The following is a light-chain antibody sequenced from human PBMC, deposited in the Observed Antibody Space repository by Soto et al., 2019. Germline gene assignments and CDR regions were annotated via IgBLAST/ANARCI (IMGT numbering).Light chain of an antibody. Sequence: EIVLTQSPATLSLSPGERVTLSCRASQSVSNYLAWYQQKPGQAPRLLIYDASNRATGIPARFSGSGSGTDFTLTISSLEPEDFAVYYCQQRSNWPPRYTFGQGTKLEIK. CDR3: QQRSNWPPRYT. J-gene: IGKJ2*01. CDR1: QSVSNY. V-gene: IGKV3-11*01. CDR2: DAS.